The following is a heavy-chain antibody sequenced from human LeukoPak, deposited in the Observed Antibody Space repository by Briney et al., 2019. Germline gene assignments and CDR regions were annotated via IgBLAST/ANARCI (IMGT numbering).Heavy chain of an antibody. CDR1: GFTVSSNY. Sequence: GGSLRLSCAVSGFTVSSNYMSWVRQAPGKGLGWVSVIYIGGSTYYADSVKGRFTISRDNSKNTLYLQMNSLRAEDTAVYYCARDSISYGDYVAFDYWGQGTLVIVSS. D-gene: IGHD4-17*01. CDR2: IYIGGST. J-gene: IGHJ4*02. V-gene: IGHV3-66*01. CDR3: ARDSISYGDYVAFDY.